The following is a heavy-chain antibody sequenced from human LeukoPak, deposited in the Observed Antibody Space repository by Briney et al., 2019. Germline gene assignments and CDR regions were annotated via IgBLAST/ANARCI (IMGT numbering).Heavy chain of an antibody. CDR2: INHSEST. CDR1: GGSFSGYY. V-gene: IGHV4-34*01. J-gene: IGHJ4*02. CDR3: ARGPFGSGSNNYFDY. Sequence: PSETLSLTCAVYGGSFSGYYWSWMPQPPGLGLEWCMDINHSESTNYNPSLESRVTISVDTSKNQFSLKLSSVTAADTAVYYCARGPFGSGSNNYFDYWGQGTLVTVSS. D-gene: IGHD3-10*01.